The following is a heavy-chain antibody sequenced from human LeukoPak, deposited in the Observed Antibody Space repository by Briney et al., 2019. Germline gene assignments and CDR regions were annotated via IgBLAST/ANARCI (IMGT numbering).Heavy chain of an antibody. CDR3: ARGLDCGGDCYSEDYYGMDV. V-gene: IGHV1-2*04. CDR2: INPNSGGT. J-gene: IGHJ6*02. Sequence: ASVKVSCKASGYTFTGYYMHWVRQAPGQGLEWMGWINPNSGGTNYAQKFQGWVTMTRDTSISTAYMELSSLRSEDTAVYYCARGLDCGGDCYSEDYYGMDVWGQGTTVTVSS. CDR1: GYTFTGYY. D-gene: IGHD2-21*02.